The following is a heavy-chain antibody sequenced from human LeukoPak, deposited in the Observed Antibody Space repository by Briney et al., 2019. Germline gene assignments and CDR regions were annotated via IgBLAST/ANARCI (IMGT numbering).Heavy chain of an antibody. D-gene: IGHD3-10*01. V-gene: IGHV4-4*07. J-gene: IGHJ5*02. CDR3: AREVVRGVRTSFDP. CDR2: IYTSGNS. CDR1: GGSFSGYY. Sequence: SETLSLTCAVYGGSFSGYYWTWIRQPAGKGLEWIWRIYTSGNSKYNPSLESRVTMSVDTSKNQFSLRLSSVTAADTAVYYCAREVVRGVRTSFDPWGQGTLVTVSS.